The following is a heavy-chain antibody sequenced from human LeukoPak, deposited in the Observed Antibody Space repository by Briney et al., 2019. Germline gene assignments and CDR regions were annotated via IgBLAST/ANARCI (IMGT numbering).Heavy chain of an antibody. CDR2: IIPIFGIA. Sequence: ASVKVSCTASGGTFSSYAISWVRQAPGQGLEWMGRIIPIFGIASYAQKFQGRVTITADKSTSTAYMELSSLRSEDTAVYYCARDRGCSGGSCYSTGNYFDYWGQGTLVTVSS. CDR1: GGTFSSYA. D-gene: IGHD2-15*01. V-gene: IGHV1-69*04. CDR3: ARDRGCSGGSCYSTGNYFDY. J-gene: IGHJ4*02.